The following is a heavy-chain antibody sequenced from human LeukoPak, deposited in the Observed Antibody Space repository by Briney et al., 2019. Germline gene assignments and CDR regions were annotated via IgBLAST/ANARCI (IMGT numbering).Heavy chain of an antibody. CDR3: ARGTRFGAASDTGY. CDR1: GYTFTDYY. D-gene: IGHD6-13*01. J-gene: IGHJ4*02. CDR2: INPKSGGT. V-gene: IGHV1-2*02. Sequence: SVKVSCKASGYTFTDYYLHWVRQAPGQGLEWMGWINPKSGGTNYAQKFQGRVTMTRDTSISTIYMELSRLISDDTAVYYCARGTRFGAASDTGYWGQGTLVTVSS.